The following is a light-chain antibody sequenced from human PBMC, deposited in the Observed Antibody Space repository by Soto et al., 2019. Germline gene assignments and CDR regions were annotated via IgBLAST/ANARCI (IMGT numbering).Light chain of an antibody. CDR1: QSISTY. V-gene: IGKV1-39*01. CDR2: AAS. CDR3: QQSYSTPPETWT. J-gene: IGKJ1*01. Sequence: DIQMTQSPSSLSASVGDRVTITCRASQSISTYLHWYQQKPGKAPKLLIYAASSLQSGVPSRFSGSRSGTDFTLTISSLQPEDFGTYYCQQSYSTPPETWTFGQGTKGDIK.